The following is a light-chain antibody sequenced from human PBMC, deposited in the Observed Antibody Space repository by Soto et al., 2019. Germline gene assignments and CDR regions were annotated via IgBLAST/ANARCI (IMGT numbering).Light chain of an antibody. CDR1: QSISSW. CDR3: KQYNSYWT. V-gene: IGKV1-5*01. CDR2: DAS. Sequence: DIQMTQSPSTLSASVGDRVTITCRASQSISSWLAWYQQKPGKAPKLLIYDASSLESGVPSRFSGRGSGTEFTLTISSLQHDDFATYYCKQYNSYWTFGQGTKVDIK. J-gene: IGKJ1*01.